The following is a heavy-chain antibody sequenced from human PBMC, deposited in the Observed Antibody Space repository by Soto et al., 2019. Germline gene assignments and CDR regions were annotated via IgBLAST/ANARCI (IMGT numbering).Heavy chain of an antibody. J-gene: IGHJ6*02. D-gene: IGHD3-16*01. V-gene: IGHV3-23*01. Sequence: EVQVLESGGGLVQPGGSLRLSCAASGFSSSSFAMSWVRQGPGKRLEWVASISGSGGTTYHADSVKGRFTISRDNFKNTLSLQMKNLRAADTAVYYCTKMSHGDPDNYYYPMDVWGQGTTVTVSS. CDR2: ISGSGGTT. CDR1: GFSSSSFA. CDR3: TKMSHGDPDNYYYPMDV.